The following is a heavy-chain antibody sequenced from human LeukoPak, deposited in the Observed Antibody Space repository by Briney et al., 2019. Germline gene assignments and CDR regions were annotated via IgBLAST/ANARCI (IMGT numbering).Heavy chain of an antibody. CDR2: INHSGST. CDR3: ARHVLYYYDSSGYYYVQNYFDY. D-gene: IGHD3-22*01. V-gene: IGHV4-38-2*02. Sequence: PSETLSLTCTVSGFSISSGYYWGWIRQPPGKGLEWIGSINHSGSTNYNPSLKSRVTISVDTSKNQFSLKLSSVTAADTAVYYCARHVLYYYDSSGYYYVQNYFDYWGQGTLVTVSS. J-gene: IGHJ4*02. CDR1: GFSISSGYY.